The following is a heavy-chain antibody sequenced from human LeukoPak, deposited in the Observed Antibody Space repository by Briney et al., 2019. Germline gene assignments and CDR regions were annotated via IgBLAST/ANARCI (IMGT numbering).Heavy chain of an antibody. V-gene: IGHV3-53*01. Sequence: SGGSLRLSCAASGFTVSSYYMSWVRHAPGKGLEWVSLIYSGGSTYYADSVKGRFAISRDNSKNKRYLQMNSLRAEDTAVYHCARGPSGFDYWGQGTLVTVSS. CDR3: ARGPSGFDY. D-gene: IGHD3-10*01. J-gene: IGHJ4*02. CDR1: GFTVSSYY. CDR2: IYSGGST.